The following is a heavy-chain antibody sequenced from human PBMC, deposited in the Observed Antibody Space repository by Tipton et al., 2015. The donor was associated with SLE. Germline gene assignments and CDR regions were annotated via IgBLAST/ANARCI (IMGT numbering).Heavy chain of an antibody. Sequence: LRLSCTVSDGSISSYYWSWIRQPPGKGLEYIGYIYYSGSTNYNPSLKSRVTISVDTSKNQFSLKLSPVTAADTAVYYCAREARYCSSISCYNYMDVWGKGTTVTVSS. CDR3: AREARYCSSISCYNYMDV. CDR2: IYYSGST. J-gene: IGHJ6*03. CDR1: DGSISSYY. V-gene: IGHV4-59*01. D-gene: IGHD2-2*02.